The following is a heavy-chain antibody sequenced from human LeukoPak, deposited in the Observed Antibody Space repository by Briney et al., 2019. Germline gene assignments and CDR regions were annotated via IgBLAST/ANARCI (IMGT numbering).Heavy chain of an antibody. Sequence: PGGSXRLSCAASGFTVSSNYMSWVRQXPGKGLEWVSVIYSGGSTYYADSVKGRFTISRDNSKNTLYLQMNSLRAEDTAVYYCAGRPYSSSSPYYYYYGMDVWGQGTTVTVSS. CDR1: GFTVSSNY. D-gene: IGHD6-6*01. J-gene: IGHJ6*02. V-gene: IGHV3-66*01. CDR2: IYSGGST. CDR3: AGRPYSSSSPYYYYYGMDV.